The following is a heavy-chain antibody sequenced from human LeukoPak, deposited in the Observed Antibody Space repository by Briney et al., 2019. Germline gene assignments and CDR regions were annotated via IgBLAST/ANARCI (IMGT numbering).Heavy chain of an antibody. Sequence: PSETLSLTCTVSGGSISSSTYYWGWIRQPPGKGLEWIGSIYYSGSTYYNPSLKSRATISVDTSKNQFSLKLSSVTAADTAVYYCARVFGYRSSFYDYWGQGTLVTVSS. CDR2: IYYSGST. D-gene: IGHD5-24*01. CDR1: GGSISSSTYY. J-gene: IGHJ4*02. V-gene: IGHV4-39*07. CDR3: ARVFGYRSSFYDY.